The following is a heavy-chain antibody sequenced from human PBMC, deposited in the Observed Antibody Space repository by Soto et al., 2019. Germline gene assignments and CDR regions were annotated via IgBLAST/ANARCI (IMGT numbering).Heavy chain of an antibody. CDR2: IYY. Sequence: SETLSLTCSVSGESISSGGYYWSWIRHLPGKGLEWIGYIYYNPSLKSRVSISMDTSENHFAMRLTSVTAADSAVYYCARASSSSSAADYWGQGLQVTVSS. CDR1: GESISSGGYY. D-gene: IGHD6-6*01. V-gene: IGHV4-31*03. J-gene: IGHJ4*02. CDR3: ARASSSSSAADY.